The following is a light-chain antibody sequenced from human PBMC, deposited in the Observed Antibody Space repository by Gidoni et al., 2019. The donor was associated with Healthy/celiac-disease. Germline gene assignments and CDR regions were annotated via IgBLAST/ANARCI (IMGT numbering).Light chain of an antibody. Sequence: IVLTQSPATLSLSPGERATLSCRASQSVSSYLAWYQQKPGQAPRLLIYDASNRATGIPARFSGSGSGTDFTITSSSLEPEDFAVYYCQQRSNWTFXQXTKLXIK. CDR2: DAS. CDR3: QQRSNWT. CDR1: QSVSSY. V-gene: IGKV3-11*01. J-gene: IGKJ2*01.